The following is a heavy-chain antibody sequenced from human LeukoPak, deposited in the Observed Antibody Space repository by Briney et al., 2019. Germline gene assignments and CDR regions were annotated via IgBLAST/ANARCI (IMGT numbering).Heavy chain of an antibody. CDR2: IYSGGST. CDR1: GITSSSYG. V-gene: IGHV3-NL1*01. D-gene: IGHD2-2*01. CDR3: AKTVPSVGYCSSTSCYEVAYFDY. Sequence: PGGSLRLSCAASGITSSSYGMHWVRQAPGKGLEWVSVIYSGGSTYYADSVKGRFTISRDNSKNTLYLQMNSLRAEDTAVYYCAKTVPSVGYCSSTSCYEVAYFDYWGQGTLVTVSS. J-gene: IGHJ4*02.